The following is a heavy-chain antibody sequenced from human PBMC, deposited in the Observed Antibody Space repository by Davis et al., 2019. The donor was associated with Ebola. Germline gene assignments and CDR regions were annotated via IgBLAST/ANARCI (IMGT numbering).Heavy chain of an antibody. CDR1: GFTFSSYW. D-gene: IGHD2-15*01. J-gene: IGHJ4*02. V-gene: IGHV3-7*01. Sequence: GESLKISCAASGFTFSSYWMSWVRQAPGKGLEWVANIKQDGSEKYYGSSVKGRITISRDNAKNSLYLQMNSLRAEDTAVYYCARGPPEDVVVVVVAADYWGQGTLVTVSS. CDR2: IKQDGSEK. CDR3: ARGPPEDVVVVVVAADY.